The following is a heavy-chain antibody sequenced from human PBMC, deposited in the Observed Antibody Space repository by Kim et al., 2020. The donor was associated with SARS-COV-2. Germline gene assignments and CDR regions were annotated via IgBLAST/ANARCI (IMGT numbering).Heavy chain of an antibody. CDR3: ARAPLPAAPKGAFDI. D-gene: IGHD2-2*01. Sequence: PSLKSRVTISVDTSKIQFSLKLGSVTAADTAVYYCARAPLPAAPKGAFDIWGQGTMVTVSS. J-gene: IGHJ3*02. V-gene: IGHV4-34*13.